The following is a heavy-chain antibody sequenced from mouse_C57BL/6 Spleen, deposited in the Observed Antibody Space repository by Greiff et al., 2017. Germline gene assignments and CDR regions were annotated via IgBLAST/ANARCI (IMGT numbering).Heavy chain of an antibody. V-gene: IGHV1-55*01. CDR1: GYTFTSYW. D-gene: IGHD2-3*01. Sequence: QVQLQQPGAELVKPGASVKMSCKASGYTFTSYWITWVKQRPGQGLEWIGDIYPGSGSTNYNEKFKSKATLTVDTSSSTAYMQLSSLTSEDSAVYYCARGGYYRDYAMDYWGQGTSVTVSS. J-gene: IGHJ4*01. CDR2: IYPGSGST. CDR3: ARGGYYRDYAMDY.